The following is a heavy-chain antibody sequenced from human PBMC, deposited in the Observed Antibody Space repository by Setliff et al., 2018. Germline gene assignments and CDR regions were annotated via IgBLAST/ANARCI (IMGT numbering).Heavy chain of an antibody. D-gene: IGHD1-26*01. Sequence: PSETLSLTCAVYGGSFSGYYWSWIRQPPGKRLEWIGEIIHSGSTNYNPSLKSRVTISMDTSKNQFSLKVPSVTAADTAVYYCARSFSCSGKFLLDYWGQGALVTVSS. CDR2: IIHSGST. V-gene: IGHV4-34*12. J-gene: IGHJ4*02. CDR3: ARSFSCSGKFLLDY. CDR1: GGSFSGYY.